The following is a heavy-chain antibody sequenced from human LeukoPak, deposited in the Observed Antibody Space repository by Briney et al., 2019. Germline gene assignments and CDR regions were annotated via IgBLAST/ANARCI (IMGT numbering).Heavy chain of an antibody. J-gene: IGHJ5*02. CDR2: ITAGGDTT. D-gene: IGHD3-22*01. V-gene: IGHV3-23*01. CDR1: GFTFSSNA. CDR3: AKAYGSNGYYQLPIDL. Sequence: GGSLRLSCAASGFTFSSNAMTWVRQAPGQGLECVSAITAGGDTTYYADSVKGRFTISRDNSRNTLYLQLNALRAEDTAAYYCAKAYGSNGYYQLPIDLWGQGTLVTVSS.